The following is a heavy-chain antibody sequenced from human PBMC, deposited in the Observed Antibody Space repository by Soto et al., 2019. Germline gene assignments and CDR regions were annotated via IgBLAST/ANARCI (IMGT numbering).Heavy chain of an antibody. J-gene: IGHJ5*02. CDR2: ISSSSSTI. V-gene: IGHV3-48*02. Sequence: GGSLRLSCAASGFTFSSYSMNWVRQAPGKGLEWVSYISSSSSTIYYADSVKGRFTISRDNAKNSLYLQMNSLRDEDTAVYYCARDAQNYYDSSGYYPNWFDPWGQGTLVTVSS. D-gene: IGHD3-22*01. CDR1: GFTFSSYS. CDR3: ARDAQNYYDSSGYYPNWFDP.